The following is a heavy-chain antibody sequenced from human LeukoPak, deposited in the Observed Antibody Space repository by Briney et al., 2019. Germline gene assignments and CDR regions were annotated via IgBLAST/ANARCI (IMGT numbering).Heavy chain of an antibody. Sequence: SVKVSCKASGGTFSSYTIGWVRQAPGQGLEWMGRIIPILGIANYAQKFQGRVTITADKSTSTAYMELSSLRSEDTAVYYCARDGHSSSWYSTWFDPWGQGTLVTVSS. CDR1: GGTFSSYT. J-gene: IGHJ5*02. V-gene: IGHV1-69*04. CDR3: ARDGHSSSWYSTWFDP. CDR2: IIPILGIA. D-gene: IGHD6-13*01.